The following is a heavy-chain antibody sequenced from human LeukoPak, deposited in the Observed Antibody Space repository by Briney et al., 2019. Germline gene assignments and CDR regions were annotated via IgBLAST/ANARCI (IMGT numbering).Heavy chain of an antibody. CDR1: GGSISRDGHY. J-gene: IGHJ5*02. CDR2: VSSSGTT. D-gene: IGHD3-22*01. V-gene: IGHV4-31*03. CDR3: ARPYYYDSRIDP. Sequence: PSETLSLTCTVSGGSISRDGHYWSWIRQYPGKGLESIGSVSSSGTTTYNPSLKSRVTISLDTSQNQFSLKLSSVTAADTAVYYCARPYYYDSRIDPWGQGTLVTVSS.